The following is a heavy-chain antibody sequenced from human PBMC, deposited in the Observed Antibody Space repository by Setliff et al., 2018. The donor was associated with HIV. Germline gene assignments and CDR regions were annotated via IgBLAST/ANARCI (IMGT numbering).Heavy chain of an antibody. CDR2: IYYSGST. CDR3: ARPYTVWVYGMDV. Sequence: PSETLSLTCTVSGGSISSSSYYWGWVRQPPGKGLEWIGSIYYSGSTYYNPSLKSRVIISVDTSKNQFSLRLNSVTAADTAVYYCARPYTVWVYGMDVWGQGTTVTVS. V-gene: IGHV4-39*01. CDR1: GGSISSSSYY. D-gene: IGHD2-8*01. J-gene: IGHJ6*02.